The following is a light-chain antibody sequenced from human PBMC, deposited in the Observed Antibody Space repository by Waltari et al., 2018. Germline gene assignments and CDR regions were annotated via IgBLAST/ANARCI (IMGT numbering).Light chain of an antibody. CDR3: LQHSNWPRFT. J-gene: IGKJ3*01. V-gene: IGKV3-11*01. CDR2: DAS. CDR1: QSVSRY. Sequence: DIVLSQSPATLSLSPGARATPSCRASQSVSRYLAWYQQKPGQAPRLLIYDASNRATGIPVRFSGSGSGTDFTLTISSLGPEDFAVYYCLQHSNWPRFTFGPGTKVDIK.